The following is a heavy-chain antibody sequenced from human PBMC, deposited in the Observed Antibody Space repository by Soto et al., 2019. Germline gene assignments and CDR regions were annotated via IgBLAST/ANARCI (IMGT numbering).Heavy chain of an antibody. V-gene: IGHV1-18*01. D-gene: IGHD5-18*01. J-gene: IGHJ5*02. CDR3: ARDVDTAMVNWFDP. CDR2: ISAYNGNT. Sequence: ASVKVSCKASGYTFTSYGISWVRQAPGQGLEWMGWISAYNGNTNYARKLQGRVTMTTDTSTSTAYMELRSLRSDDTAVYYCARDVDTAMVNWFDPWGQGTLVTVSS. CDR1: GYTFTSYG.